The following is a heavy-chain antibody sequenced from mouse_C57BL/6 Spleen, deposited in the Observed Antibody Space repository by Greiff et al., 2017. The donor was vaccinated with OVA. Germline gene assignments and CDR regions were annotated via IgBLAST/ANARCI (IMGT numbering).Heavy chain of an antibody. Sequence: DVQLVESGGDLVKPGGSLKLSCAASGFTFSSYGMSWVRQTPDKRLEWVATISSGGSYTYYPDSVKGRFTISRDNAKNTLYLQMSSLKSEDTAMYYCARHITTSYYFDYWGQGTTLTVSS. CDR2: ISSGGSYT. V-gene: IGHV5-6*01. CDR1: GFTFSSYG. J-gene: IGHJ2*01. CDR3: ARHITTSYYFDY. D-gene: IGHD1-2*01.